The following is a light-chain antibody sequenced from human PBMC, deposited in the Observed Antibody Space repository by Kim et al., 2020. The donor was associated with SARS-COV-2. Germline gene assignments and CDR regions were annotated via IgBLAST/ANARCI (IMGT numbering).Light chain of an antibody. CDR2: AAS. CDR3: QQSFTTPLLT. J-gene: IGKJ4*01. Sequence: DIQMTQSPSSLSASVGDRVTITCRASQRISTYLNWYQQQPGKAPRLLIYAASSLQSGVPSRFSGGGSGTDFTLTINSLQPEDFATYYCQQSFTTPLLTFGGGTKVDIK. V-gene: IGKV1-39*01. CDR1: QRISTY.